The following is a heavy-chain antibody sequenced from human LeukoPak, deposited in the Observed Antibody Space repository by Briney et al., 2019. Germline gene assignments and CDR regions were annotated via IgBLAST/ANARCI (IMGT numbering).Heavy chain of an antibody. D-gene: IGHD1-1*01. CDR3: ARTTRNDYYYYYMDV. CDR2: IYTSGST. Sequence: SETLSLTCTVSGNYFRDYYWSWIRQPAGKGLEWIGRIYTSGSTTYNPSLKSRVTMSVDTSKNQFSLKLSSVTAADTAVYYCARTTRNDYYYYYMDVWGKGTTVTISS. V-gene: IGHV4-4*07. J-gene: IGHJ6*03. CDR1: GNYFRDYY.